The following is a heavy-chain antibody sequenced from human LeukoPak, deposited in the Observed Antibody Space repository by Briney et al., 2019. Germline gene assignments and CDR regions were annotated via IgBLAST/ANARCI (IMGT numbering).Heavy chain of an antibody. J-gene: IGHJ6*03. CDR1: GGSISSSNW. D-gene: IGHD2-15*01. Sequence: PSETLSLTCAVSGGSISSSNWWSWVRQPPGKGLEWIGEIYHSGSTNYNPSLKSRVTISIDKSKNQFSLKLSSVTAADTAVYYCARGYYSGGSCYSYYYYNYMDVWGKGTTVTVSS. V-gene: IGHV4-4*02. CDR3: ARGYYSGGSCYSYYYYNYMDV. CDR2: IYHSGST.